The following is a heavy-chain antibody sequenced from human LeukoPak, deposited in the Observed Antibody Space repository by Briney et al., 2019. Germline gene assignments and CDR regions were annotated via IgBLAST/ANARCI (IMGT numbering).Heavy chain of an antibody. CDR1: GGSMRSGDYP. D-gene: IGHD3-9*01. CDR2: IYHSGST. CDR3: ARAYYHVLTGFYSRSFDV. J-gene: IGHJ3*01. V-gene: IGHV4-30-2*01. Sequence: SETLSLTCAVSGGSMRSGDYPWSWIRQPPGKGLEWIGYIYHSGSTDYNPSLKSRVTISLDRSKNQFSLKLTSVTAADTAVYYCARAYYHVLTGFYSRSFDVWGQGTMVTVSS.